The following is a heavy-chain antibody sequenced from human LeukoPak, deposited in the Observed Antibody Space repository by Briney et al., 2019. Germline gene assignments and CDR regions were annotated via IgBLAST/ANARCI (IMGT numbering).Heavy chain of an antibody. V-gene: IGHV1-18*01. J-gene: IGHJ3*02. CDR3: AREAHIQYYDFWSGYYGDAFDI. CDR2: ISAYNGNT. D-gene: IGHD3-3*01. CDR1: GYTFTSYG. Sequence: ASVKVSCKASGYTFTSYGISWVRQAPGQGLEWMGWISAYNGNTNYAQKLQGRVTITTDTSTSTAYMELRSLRSDDTAVYYCAREAHIQYYDFWSGYYGDAFDIWGQGTMVTVSS.